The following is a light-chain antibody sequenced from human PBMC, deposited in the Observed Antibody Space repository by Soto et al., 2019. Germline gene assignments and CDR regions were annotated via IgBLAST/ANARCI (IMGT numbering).Light chain of an antibody. CDR1: QSVRSNY. Sequence: EIVLTQSPDTLSLSPGERATLSCRASQSVRSNYLAWYQQKPGQAPRFLIYDASSRATGIPDRFSGSGSGTDFTLTISRLEPEDFAVYYCKQYGRSPLPFGGGTKVEIK. V-gene: IGKV3-20*01. CDR2: DAS. J-gene: IGKJ4*01. CDR3: KQYGRSPLP.